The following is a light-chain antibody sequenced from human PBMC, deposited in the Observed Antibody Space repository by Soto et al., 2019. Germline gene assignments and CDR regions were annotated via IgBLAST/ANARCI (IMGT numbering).Light chain of an antibody. CDR1: QSVSSW. CDR2: KAS. V-gene: IGKV1-5*03. CDR3: QHYNSYSEA. Sequence: DIQMTHSPSTLSASVGCRFTITCRASQSVSSWVAWYHLKQGKAPKLLIYKASTLETGVPSRLRGSGYRTELTITISSMKNDDFETYYCQHYNSYSEAFGQGTKVDIK. J-gene: IGKJ1*01.